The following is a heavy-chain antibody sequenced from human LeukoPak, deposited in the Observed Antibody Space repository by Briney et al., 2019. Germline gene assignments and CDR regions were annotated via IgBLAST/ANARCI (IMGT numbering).Heavy chain of an antibody. J-gene: IGHJ1*01. CDR2: ISSNGGST. V-gene: IGHV3-64*01. Sequence: PGGSLRLSCAASGFTFSSYAMHWVRQAPGKGLEYASAISSNGGSTYYANSVKGRFTISRDNSKNTLYLQMGSLRAEDMAVYYCAREKTYYYDSSGYLQHWGQGTLVTVSS. CDR1: GFTFSSYA. D-gene: IGHD3-22*01. CDR3: AREKTYYYDSSGYLQH.